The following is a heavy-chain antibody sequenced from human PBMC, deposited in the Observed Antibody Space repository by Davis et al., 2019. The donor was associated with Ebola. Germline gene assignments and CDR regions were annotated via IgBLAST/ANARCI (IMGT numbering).Heavy chain of an antibody. CDR1: GFTFSNAW. Sequence: PGGSLRLSCAASGFTFSNAWMSWVRQAPGKGLEWVGRIKSKTDGGTTDYAAPVKGRFTISRDDSKNTLYLQMNSLKTEDTAVYYCTTDLMGVSSGWAYWYFDLWGRGTLVTVSS. CDR3: TTDLMGVSSGWAYWYFDL. J-gene: IGHJ2*01. D-gene: IGHD6-19*01. CDR2: IKSKTDGGTT. V-gene: IGHV3-15*01.